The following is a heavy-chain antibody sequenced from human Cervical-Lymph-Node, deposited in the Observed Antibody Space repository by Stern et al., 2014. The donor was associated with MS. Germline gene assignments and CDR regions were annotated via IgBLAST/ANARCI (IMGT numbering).Heavy chain of an antibody. CDR2: IIPIVGTT. V-gene: IGHV1-69*01. CDR3: AAPRGTTVGDYYYGMDV. CDR1: GGTFSSYA. D-gene: IGHD1-7*01. Sequence: QLVQSGAEVKKPGSSVKVSCKAYGGTFSSYAISWVRQAPGQGLEWIGGIIPIVGTTNDAQKFQGRVTITADESTSTAYMELSSLRSEDTAVYYCAAPRGTTVGDYYYGMDVWGQGTTVTVSS. J-gene: IGHJ6*02.